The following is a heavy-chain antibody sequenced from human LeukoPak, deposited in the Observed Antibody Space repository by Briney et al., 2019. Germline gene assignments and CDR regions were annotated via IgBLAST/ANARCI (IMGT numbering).Heavy chain of an antibody. Sequence: ASVKVSCKTSGYTFTDYGITWVRQAPGQGLEWMGWINVYNDYTTYAQKFQGRVAMTTDTSTSTAYLEVRSLTSDDTAVYYCAGGTIFGADKWFDPWGQGTLVTVSA. J-gene: IGHJ5*02. CDR3: AGGTIFGADKWFDP. V-gene: IGHV1-18*04. D-gene: IGHD3-3*01. CDR1: GYTFTDYG. CDR2: INVYNDYT.